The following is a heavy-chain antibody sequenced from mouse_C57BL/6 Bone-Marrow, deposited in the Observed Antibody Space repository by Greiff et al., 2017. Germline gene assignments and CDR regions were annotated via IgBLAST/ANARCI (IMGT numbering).Heavy chain of an antibody. Sequence: QVQLQQSGAELVRPGTSVKVSCKASGYAFTNYLIEWVKQRPGPGLEWIGVINPGSGGTNYNEKFKGKATLTADKSSSTAYMQRSSMTSEDSAVYFCARRAYYAMDYWGQGTAVTVSS. V-gene: IGHV1-54*01. CDR1: GYAFTNYL. J-gene: IGHJ4*01. CDR2: INPGSGGT. D-gene: IGHD3-3*01. CDR3: ARRAYYAMDY.